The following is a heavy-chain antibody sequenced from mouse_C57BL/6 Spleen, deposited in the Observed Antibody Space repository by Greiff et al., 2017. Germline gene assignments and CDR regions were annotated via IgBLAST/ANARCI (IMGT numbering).Heavy chain of an antibody. J-gene: IGHJ3*01. CDR2: IDPSDSYT. Sequence: QVQLQQPGAELVRPGTSVKLSCKASGYTFTSYWMHWVKQRPGQGLEWIGVIDPSDSYTNYNQKFKGKATLTVDTSSSTAYMQLGSLTSEDSAVYYCARATDSSGAYWGQGTLVTVSA. CDR1: GYTFTSYW. D-gene: IGHD3-2*02. CDR3: ARATDSSGAY. V-gene: IGHV1-59*01.